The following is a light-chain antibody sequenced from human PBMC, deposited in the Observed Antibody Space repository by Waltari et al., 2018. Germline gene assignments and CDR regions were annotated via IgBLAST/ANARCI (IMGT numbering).Light chain of an antibody. CDR3: GTWDSSLSGAV. V-gene: IGLV1-51*02. Sequence: QSVLTQPPSVSAAPGQRVTISCSGGSPTIGNNYVSWYRQFPGTAPKPLIYENTERPSGIPGRFSGSKSGTSATLDITGLQAGDEADYYCGTWDSSLSGAVFGGGTHLTVL. CDR1: SPTIGNNY. CDR2: ENT. J-gene: IGLJ7*01.